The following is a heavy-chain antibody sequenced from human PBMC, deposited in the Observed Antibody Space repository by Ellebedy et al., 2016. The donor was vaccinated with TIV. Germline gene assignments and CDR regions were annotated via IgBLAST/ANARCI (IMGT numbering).Heavy chain of an antibody. CDR1: GGSISSYY. Sequence: MPGGSLRLSCTVSGGSISSYYWSWIRQPPGKGLEWIGYIYYSGSTNYNPSLKSRVTISVDTSKNQFSLKLSSVTAADTAVYYCARHPIVVVTARKSYYYGMDVWGQGTTVTVSS. CDR2: IYYSGST. J-gene: IGHJ6*02. CDR3: ARHPIVVVTARKSYYYGMDV. D-gene: IGHD2-21*02. V-gene: IGHV4-59*08.